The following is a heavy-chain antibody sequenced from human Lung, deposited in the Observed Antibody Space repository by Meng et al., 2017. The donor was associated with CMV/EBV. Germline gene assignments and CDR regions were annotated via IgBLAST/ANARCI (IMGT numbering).Heavy chain of an antibody. Sequence: VQLPEYGPALVNPSETPALTCAVSGASITNHNWCAWVRQPPGKGLEWIVEILHRGSSAYNPSLKSRVSMSIDKSKNQSSLKLTSVTAADTAVYHCLRRSGGSVWGQGTLVTVSS. J-gene: IGHJ1*01. D-gene: IGHD3-10*01. V-gene: IGHV4-4*02. CDR1: GASITNHNW. CDR2: ILHRGSS. CDR3: LRRSGGSV.